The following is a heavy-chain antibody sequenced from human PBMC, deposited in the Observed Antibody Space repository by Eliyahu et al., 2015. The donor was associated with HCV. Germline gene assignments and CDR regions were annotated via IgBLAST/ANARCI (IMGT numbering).Heavy chain of an antibody. V-gene: IGHV3-23*01. D-gene: IGHD5-24*01. CDR1: GFTFSIYP. J-gene: IGHJ4*02. CDR3: AKDPDG. CDR2: ISGTGGGT. Sequence: EVQLLESGGGLVQPGGSLRLSCAASGFTFSIYPMGWVRQAPGKGLEWVSLISGTGGGTYSADSVRGRFTISRDNSKNTLYLQMNSLRAEDTAVYYCAKDPDGWGQGTLVTVSS.